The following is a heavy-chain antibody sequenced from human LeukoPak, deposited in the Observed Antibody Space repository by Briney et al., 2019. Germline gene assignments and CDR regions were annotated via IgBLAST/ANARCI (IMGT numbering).Heavy chain of an antibody. CDR3: ARVEYYYDSSGYGWGLRGPFDI. V-gene: IGHV1-18*01. CDR2: ISAYNGNT. CDR1: GYTFTSYG. D-gene: IGHD3-22*01. J-gene: IGHJ3*02. Sequence: ASVKVSCKASGYTFTSYGISWVRRAPGQGLEWMGWISAYNGNTNYAQKLQGRVTMTTDTSTSTAYMELRSLRSEDTAVYYCARVEYYYDSSGYGWGLRGPFDIWGQGTMVTVSS.